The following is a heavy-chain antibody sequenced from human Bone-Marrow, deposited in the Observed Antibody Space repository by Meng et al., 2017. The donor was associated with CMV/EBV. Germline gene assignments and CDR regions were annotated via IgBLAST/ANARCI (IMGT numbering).Heavy chain of an antibody. CDR1: GFTLDDYA. CDR3: AKDLSSTSCCDAFDI. V-gene: IGHV3-9*03. D-gene: IGHD2-2*01. CDR2: ISWNSGTI. Sequence: SLKISCAASGFTLDDYAMHWVRQVPGEGLEWVSGISWNSGTIGYADSVKGRFTISRDNAKNSLYLQMNSLRAEDMALYYCAKDLSSTSCCDAFDIWGHGTMVTVSS. J-gene: IGHJ3*02.